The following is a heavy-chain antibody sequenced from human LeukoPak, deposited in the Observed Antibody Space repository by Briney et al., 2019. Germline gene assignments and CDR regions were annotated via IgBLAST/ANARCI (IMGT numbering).Heavy chain of an antibody. CDR1: GFTFNTAW. CDR2: IKGEPDGGTT. D-gene: IGHD3-10*01. V-gene: IGHV3-15*01. J-gene: IGHJ4*02. CDR3: TTDRGITIRPLFDY. Sequence: GGSLRLSCAASGFTFNTAWMSWVRQAPGKGLEWVGHIKGEPDGGTTHYAAPVKGRFFISRDDSKNTLYLYTNSLKSGDTAVYYCTTDRGITIRPLFDYWGQGTLVTVSS.